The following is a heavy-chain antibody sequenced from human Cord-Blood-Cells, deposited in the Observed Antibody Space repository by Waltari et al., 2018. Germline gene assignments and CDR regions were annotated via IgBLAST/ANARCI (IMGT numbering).Heavy chain of an antibody. CDR3: ARVLTLSSAYYFDY. V-gene: IGHV3-48*02. CDR1: GFTFSSYS. J-gene: IGHJ4*02. D-gene: IGHD3-9*01. CDR2: ISSSSRTI. Sequence: EVQLVESGGGLVQPGGSLRLSCAASGFTFSSYSMNWVRQAPGKGLEWVSYISSSSRTIYYADSVKGRLTISRDNAKNSLYLQMNSLRDEDTAVYYCARVLTLSSAYYFDYWGQGTLVTVSS.